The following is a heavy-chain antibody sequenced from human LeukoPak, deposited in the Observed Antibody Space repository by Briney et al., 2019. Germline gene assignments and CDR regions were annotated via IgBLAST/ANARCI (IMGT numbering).Heavy chain of an antibody. J-gene: IGHJ3*02. Sequence: GGSLRLSCAASGFTFSNAWMRWVRQAPGKGLEWVGRIKSKIDGGTTEYAAPVKGRFSISRDDSKNTVYLQMNSLKTEDTAVYYCTTGLRLYAFDIWGQGTMVTVSS. V-gene: IGHV3-15*01. CDR1: GFTFSNAW. D-gene: IGHD2-21*02. CDR3: TTGLRLYAFDI. CDR2: IKSKIDGGTT.